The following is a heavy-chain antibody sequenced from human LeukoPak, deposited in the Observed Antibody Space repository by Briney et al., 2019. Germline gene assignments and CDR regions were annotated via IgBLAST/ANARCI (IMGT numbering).Heavy chain of an antibody. CDR3: AREDYGDYLRAFDI. Sequence: GGSLRLSCAASGFSFRSYWMHWVRRAPGEGLVGVSRIKGDGSSTSYVDSVKGRFTISRDNAKNTLYLQMNSLRAEDTAVYYCAREDYGDYLRAFDIWGQGTMVTVSS. CDR1: GFSFRSYW. CDR2: IKGDGSST. D-gene: IGHD4-17*01. J-gene: IGHJ3*02. V-gene: IGHV3-74*01.